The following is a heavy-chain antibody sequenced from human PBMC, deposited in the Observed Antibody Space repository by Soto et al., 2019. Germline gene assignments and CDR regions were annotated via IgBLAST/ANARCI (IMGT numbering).Heavy chain of an antibody. J-gene: IGHJ3*02. CDR2: INWNGGST. D-gene: IGHD3-22*01. V-gene: IGHV3-20*04. CDR1: GFTFDDYG. Sequence: GSLRLSCAASGFTFDDYGVSWVRQAPGKGLEWVSGINWNGGSTGYADSVKGRFTISRDNAKNSLYLQMNSLRAEDTALYYCARGHGTYYYDSSGYRDAFDIWGQGTMVTVSS. CDR3: ARGHGTYYYDSSGYRDAFDI.